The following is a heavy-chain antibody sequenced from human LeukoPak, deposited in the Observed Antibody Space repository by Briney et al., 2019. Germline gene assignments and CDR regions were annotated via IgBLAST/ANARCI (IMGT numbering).Heavy chain of an antibody. CDR2: INPSGGST. CDR3: ARSLVVPAAPHGAFDI. CDR1: GYTFTSYG. Sequence: ASVKVSCKASGYTFTSYGISWVRQAPGQGLEWMGIINPSGGSTSYAQKFQGRVTMTRDTSTSTVYMELSSLRSEDTAVYYCARSLVVPAAPHGAFDIWGQGTMVTVSS. V-gene: IGHV1-46*01. J-gene: IGHJ3*02. D-gene: IGHD2-2*01.